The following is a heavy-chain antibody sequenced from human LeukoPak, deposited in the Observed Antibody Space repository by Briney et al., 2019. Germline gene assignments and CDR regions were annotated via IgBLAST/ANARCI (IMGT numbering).Heavy chain of an antibody. D-gene: IGHD1-1*01. Sequence: GASVKVSCKASGYTFTSYDINWVRPAPGQGLDWMGWTNTNTGNPTYAQGFAGRFVFSLDTSVSTAYLQISSLKAEDTAVYYCARGLSVLNWNDLSRISGYWGQGTLVTVSS. CDR2: TNTNTGNP. CDR1: GYTFTSYD. CDR3: ARGLSVLNWNDLSRISGY. V-gene: IGHV7-4-1*02. J-gene: IGHJ4*02.